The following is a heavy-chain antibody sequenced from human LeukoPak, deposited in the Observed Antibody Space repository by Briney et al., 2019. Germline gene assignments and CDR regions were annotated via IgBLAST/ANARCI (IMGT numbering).Heavy chain of an antibody. CDR2: INPNSGGT. D-gene: IGHD6-13*01. CDR1: GYTFTGYY. CDR3: ARDSIAAAGTDPFYYYYYGMDV. J-gene: IGHJ6*02. V-gene: IGHV1-2*02. Sequence: GASVTASCTASGYTFTGYYMHWVRQAPGQGLEWMGWINPNSGGTNYAQKFQGRVTMTRDTAISTAYMELSRLRSDDTAVYYCARDSIAAAGTDPFYYYYYGMDVWGQGTTVTVSS.